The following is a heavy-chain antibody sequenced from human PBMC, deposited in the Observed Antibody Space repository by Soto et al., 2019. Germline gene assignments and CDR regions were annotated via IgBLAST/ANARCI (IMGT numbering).Heavy chain of an antibody. Sequence: GGSLRLSCAASGFTFGSYAMHWVRQAPGKGLEWVAVISYDGSNKYYADSVKGRFTISRDNSKNALYLQMNSLRAEDTAVYYCARDPDSSGYYVFDYWGQGTLVTVSS. D-gene: IGHD3-22*01. J-gene: IGHJ4*02. CDR3: ARDPDSSGYYVFDY. CDR1: GFTFGSYA. V-gene: IGHV3-30-3*01. CDR2: ISYDGSNK.